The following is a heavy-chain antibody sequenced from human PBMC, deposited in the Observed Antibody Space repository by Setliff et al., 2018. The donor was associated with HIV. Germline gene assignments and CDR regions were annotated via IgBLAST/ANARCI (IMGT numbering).Heavy chain of an antibody. J-gene: IGHJ4*02. CDR2: ISPYSGYT. CDR1: GYTFTSYD. CDR3: ARHPTYFHDTSGYYIDY. D-gene: IGHD3-22*01. Sequence: ASVKVSCKTSGYTFTSYDISWVRQAPGQGLEWMGWISPYSGYTKYPQNLQGRVTMTTDTSTNTAYMELRSLRSDDTAVYYCARHPTYFHDTSGYYIDYWGQGTLVTVSS. V-gene: IGHV1-18*01.